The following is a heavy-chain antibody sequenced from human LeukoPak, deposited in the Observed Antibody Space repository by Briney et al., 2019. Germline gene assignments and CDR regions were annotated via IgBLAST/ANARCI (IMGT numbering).Heavy chain of an antibody. CDR1: GFTFSRNS. V-gene: IGHV3-21*06. J-gene: IGHJ4*02. CDR2: ISTSSSYI. Sequence: PGGSLRLSCAVSGFTFSRNSMNWVRQAPGKGLEWVSSISTSSSYIYYADSVKGRFTISRDNAKNSLYLQMKSLRAEDTAVYYCARVNDFWSGRNNFDYWGQGTLVTVSS. CDR3: ARVNDFWSGRNNFDY. D-gene: IGHD3-3*01.